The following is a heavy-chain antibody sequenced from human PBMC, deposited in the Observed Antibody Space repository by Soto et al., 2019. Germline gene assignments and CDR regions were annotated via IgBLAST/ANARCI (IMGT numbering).Heavy chain of an antibody. J-gene: IGHJ4*02. CDR3: ARHVGSGYIAF. D-gene: IGHD1-26*01. CDR1: GYNFSNYW. V-gene: IGHV5-51*01. CDR2: IYPGDSDT. Sequence: GESLKISCQGSGYNFSNYWIAWVRQMPGKGLEWMGVIYPGDSDTRYNPSFQGQVTIAADKSVNTAYLQWSSLKASDTAKYYCARHVGSGYIAFWGQGTLVTVSS.